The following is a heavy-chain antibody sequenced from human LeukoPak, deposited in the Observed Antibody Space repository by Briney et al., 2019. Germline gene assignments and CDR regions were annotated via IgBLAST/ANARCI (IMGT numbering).Heavy chain of an antibody. V-gene: IGHV3-7*01. CDR1: GFTFSNYW. CDR2: IKQDGSDK. Sequence: GGSLRLSCAASGFTFSNYWMNWVRQAPGKGLEWVANIKQDGSDKYYVDSVKGRFTISRDNAKNSLYLQMNSLRAEDTAVYYCAREKGNYDGYYNYYMDVWGKGPRSPSP. J-gene: IGHJ6*03. D-gene: IGHD4-11*01. CDR3: AREKGNYDGYYNYYMDV.